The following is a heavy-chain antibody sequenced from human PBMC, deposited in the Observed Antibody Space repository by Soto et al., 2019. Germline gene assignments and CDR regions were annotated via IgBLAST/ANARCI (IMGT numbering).Heavy chain of an antibody. D-gene: IGHD6-6*01. CDR1: GYTFTSYA. V-gene: IGHV1-3*01. Sequence: QVQLVQSGAEVKKPGASVKVSCKASGYTFTSYAMHWVRQAPGQRLEWMGWINAGNGNTKYSQKFQGRVTITRDTSASTAYMELSSLRSEDTAVYYCAGDSRTARYYYYYGMDVWGQGTTVTVSS. CDR2: INAGNGNT. J-gene: IGHJ6*02. CDR3: AGDSRTARYYYYYGMDV.